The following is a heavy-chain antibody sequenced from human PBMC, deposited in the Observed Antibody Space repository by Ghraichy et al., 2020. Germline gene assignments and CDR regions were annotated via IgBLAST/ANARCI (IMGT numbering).Heavy chain of an antibody. CDR2: VDWDDDK. CDR3: ARIYNYYYGFDY. D-gene: IGHD3-10*01. CDR1: GFSLTSTGMC. Sequence: SGPTLVKPTQTLTLTCTFSGFSLTSTGMCVSWIRQPPGKALEWLARVDWDDDKHYTPSLRTRLTISKDTSKNQVVLTMTDIDPVDTATYYCARIYNYYYGFDYWGQGTQVTVSS. J-gene: IGHJ4*02. V-gene: IGHV2-70*11.